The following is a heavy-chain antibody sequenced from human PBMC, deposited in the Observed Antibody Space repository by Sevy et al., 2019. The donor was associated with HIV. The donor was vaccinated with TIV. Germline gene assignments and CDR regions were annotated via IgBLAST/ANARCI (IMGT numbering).Heavy chain of an antibody. CDR3: ARAVGKDGAY. CDR2: INQDGSVI. J-gene: IGHJ4*02. V-gene: IGHV3-7*03. CDR1: GFTFSDSW. Sequence: GGSLRLSCTASGFTFSDSWMHWVRQAPRKGLEWLANINQDGSVIYYADSVKGRFTISRDNSRNSVFLQMSSLRAGDTATYYCARAVGKDGAYWGQGTLVTVSS. D-gene: IGHD2-8*01.